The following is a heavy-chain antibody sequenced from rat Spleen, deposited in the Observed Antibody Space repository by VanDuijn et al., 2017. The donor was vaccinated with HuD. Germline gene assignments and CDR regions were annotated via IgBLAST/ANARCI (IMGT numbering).Heavy chain of an antibody. Sequence: EVQLVESGGKLVQPGNSLKLSCTASGFTFSDFAMAWVRQSPKQGLEWVATILYDGSSTYYRDSVKGRFTISRENAISTLYLQMDSLRSEDTATYYCATDRHTMGITPFDYWGQGVMVTVSS. CDR1: GFTFSDFA. V-gene: IGHV5S10*01. CDR3: ATDRHTMGITPFDY. CDR2: ILYDGSST. J-gene: IGHJ2*01. D-gene: IGHD1-9*01.